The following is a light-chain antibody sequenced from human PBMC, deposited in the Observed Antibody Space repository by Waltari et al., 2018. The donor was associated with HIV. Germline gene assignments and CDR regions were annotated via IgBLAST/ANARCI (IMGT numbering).Light chain of an antibody. Sequence: QSALTQPPSASGSPGQSVTISCTGTRRDVGGYNYVSWYQQHPGKAPKLMIYEVSKLPSGVPDRFSGSKSGNTASLTVSGLQAEDEADYYCSSCAGSNNGVFGGGTKLTVL. CDR3: SSCAGSNNGV. J-gene: IGLJ3*02. CDR1: RRDVGGYNY. V-gene: IGLV2-8*01. CDR2: EVS.